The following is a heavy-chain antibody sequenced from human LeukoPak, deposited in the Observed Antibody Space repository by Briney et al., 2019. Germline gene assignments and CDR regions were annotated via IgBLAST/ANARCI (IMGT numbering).Heavy chain of an antibody. D-gene: IGHD3-10*01. CDR1: GGSISSGGYY. V-gene: IGHV4-61*08. J-gene: IGHJ4*02. CDR3: ARAGRWLQSSFDY. Sequence: SETLSLTRTVSGGSISSGGYYWSWIRQPPGKGLEWIGYIYYSGSTNYNPSLKSRVTISIDTSKNQFSLKLNSVTAADTAVYYCARAGRWLQSSFDYWGQGTLVTVSS. CDR2: IYYSGST.